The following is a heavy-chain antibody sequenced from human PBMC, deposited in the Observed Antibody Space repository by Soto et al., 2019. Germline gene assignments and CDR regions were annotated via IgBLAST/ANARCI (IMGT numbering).Heavy chain of an antibody. CDR3: ARGFIEINYDILTGSTPDYYGMDV. V-gene: IGHV3-33*01. D-gene: IGHD3-9*01. J-gene: IGHJ6*02. CDR2: IWYDGSNK. Sequence: GGSLRLSCAASGFTFSSYGMHWVRQAPGKGLEWVAVIWYDGSNKYYADSVKGRFTISRDNSKNTLYLEMNSLRAEDTAVYYCARGFIEINYDILTGSTPDYYGMDVWGQGTTVTVSS. CDR1: GFTFSSYG.